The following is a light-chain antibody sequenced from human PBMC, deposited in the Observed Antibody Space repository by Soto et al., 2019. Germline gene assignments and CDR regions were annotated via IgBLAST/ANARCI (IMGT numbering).Light chain of an antibody. CDR2: LGS. CDR1: QSLLHSNGYNY. Sequence: VITQSPLSLPVTPGEPASISCRSSQSLLHSNGYNYLDWYLQKPGQPPQLLIYLGSNRASGVPDRFSGSGSGTDFTLKISRVEAEDVGVYYCMQALQTPPAFGQGTRLEIK. J-gene: IGKJ5*01. V-gene: IGKV2-28*01. CDR3: MQALQTPPA.